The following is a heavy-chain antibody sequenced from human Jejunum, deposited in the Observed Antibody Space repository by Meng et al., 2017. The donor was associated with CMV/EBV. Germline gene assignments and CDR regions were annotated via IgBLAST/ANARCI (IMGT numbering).Heavy chain of an antibody. Sequence: TFDDYAMHWVRQAPGKGLEWVSGISWNTNAIDYADSVKGRFTISRDNAKNSLYLQMTNLRAEDTAFYYCAKDSIGYSGYDPNFVHWGQGTLVTVSS. D-gene: IGHD5-12*01. CDR2: ISWNTNAI. CDR1: TFDDYA. J-gene: IGHJ4*02. V-gene: IGHV3-9*01. CDR3: AKDSIGYSGYDPNFVH.